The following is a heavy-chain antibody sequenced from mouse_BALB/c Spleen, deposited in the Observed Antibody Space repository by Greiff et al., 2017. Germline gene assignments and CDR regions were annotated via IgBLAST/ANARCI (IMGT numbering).Heavy chain of an antibody. J-gene: IGHJ4*01. CDR3: ARARYYAMDY. V-gene: IGHV1-67*01. CDR2: ISTYYGDA. Sequence: QVQLQQSGAELVRPGVSVKISCKGSGYTFTDYAMHWVKQSHAKSLEWIGVISTYYGDASYNQKFKDKATLTADKSSSTAYMQLSSLTSEDSAVYYCARARYYAMDYWGQGTSVTVSS. CDR1: GYTFTDYA.